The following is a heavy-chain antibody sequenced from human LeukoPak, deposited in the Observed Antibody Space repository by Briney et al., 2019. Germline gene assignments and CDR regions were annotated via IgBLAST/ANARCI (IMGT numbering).Heavy chain of an antibody. CDR1: GFIFNNYG. D-gene: IGHD3-22*01. Sequence: GGSLRLSCSASGFIFNNYGLRCGRQPPGEGREWVSAISNDSGGTTYTDFVKGRFTISRDNSKNTLSLQMHSLRPEDTALYYCAKGNSGYFADLWGQGNVVTVSS. CDR3: AKGNSGYFADL. CDR2: ISNDSGGT. V-gene: IGHV3-23*01. J-gene: IGHJ5*02.